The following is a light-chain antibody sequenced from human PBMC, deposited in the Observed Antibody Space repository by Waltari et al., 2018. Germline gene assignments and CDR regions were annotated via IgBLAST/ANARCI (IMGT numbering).Light chain of an antibody. V-gene: IGKV1-39*01. J-gene: IGKJ3*01. CDR1: QRISTY. Sequence: DIQMTQSPSSLSASVGDRVTISCRASQRISTYLNWYQQKAGEAPKLLIYGSSSLQSGVPSRFSGTGSGTDFTLTINSLQPEDFATYYCQQTYSLFTFGPGTTVDFK. CDR3: QQTYSLFT. CDR2: GSS.